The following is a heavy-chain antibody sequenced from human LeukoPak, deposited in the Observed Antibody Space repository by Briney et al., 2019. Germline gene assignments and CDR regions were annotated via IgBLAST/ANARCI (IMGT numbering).Heavy chain of an antibody. Sequence: GASVKVSCKASGYTFTGHYLHWVRQAPGQGLEWMGWINPNRGGTKYAQKFQGRGTMTRDTPISTAYMELSRLSSDDTAVYYCAITTTIAAAGLDYWGQGTLVTVSS. CDR3: AITTTIAAAGLDY. D-gene: IGHD6-13*01. V-gene: IGHV1-2*02. CDR1: GYTFTGHY. CDR2: INPNRGGT. J-gene: IGHJ4*02.